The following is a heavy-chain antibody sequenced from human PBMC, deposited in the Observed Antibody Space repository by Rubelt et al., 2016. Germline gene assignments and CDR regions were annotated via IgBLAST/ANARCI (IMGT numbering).Heavy chain of an antibody. Sequence: EVQLVQSGPEVKKPGESLKISCKGSGYSFTTYWIGWVRQMPGQGLAWMGIIYPGNSDTRYSPAFQGQVTISADKSISTAYLQWSSRKASDTAMYYCARPERFFGPFDPWGQGSLVTVSS. CDR2: IYPGNSDT. CDR1: GYSFTTYW. CDR3: ARPERFFGPFDP. D-gene: IGHD1-1*01. J-gene: IGHJ5*02. V-gene: IGHV5-51*01.